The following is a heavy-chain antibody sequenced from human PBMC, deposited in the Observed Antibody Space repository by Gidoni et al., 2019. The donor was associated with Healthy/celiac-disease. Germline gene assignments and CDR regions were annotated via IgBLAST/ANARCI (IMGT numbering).Heavy chain of an antibody. CDR3: ARAIVVVVAATPHVDAFDI. D-gene: IGHD2-15*01. J-gene: IGHJ3*02. CDR2: IIPIFVTA. Sequence: QVQLVQSGAEVKKPGSSVKVSCQASGGTVSSYAISWVRQAPGQGLEWMGGIIPIFVTANYAQKFQGRVTITADESTSTAYMELSSLRSEDTAVYYCARAIVVVVAATPHVDAFDIWGQGTMVTVSS. V-gene: IGHV1-69*01. CDR1: GGTVSSYA.